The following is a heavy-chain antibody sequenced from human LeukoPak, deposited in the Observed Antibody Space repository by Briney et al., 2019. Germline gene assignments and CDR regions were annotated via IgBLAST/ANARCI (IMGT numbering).Heavy chain of an antibody. V-gene: IGHV3-11*04. D-gene: IGHD3-10*01. CDR3: ARDGWFGDYNWFDP. J-gene: IGHJ5*02. CDR1: GYSISSGYY. CDR2: ISSASNTI. Sequence: LSLTCTVYGYSISSGYYWGWIRQPPGKGLEWVSYISSASNTIYYADSVKGRFTISRDNAKNSLYLQMNSLRAEDTAMYYCARDGWFGDYNWFDPWGQGTLVTVSS.